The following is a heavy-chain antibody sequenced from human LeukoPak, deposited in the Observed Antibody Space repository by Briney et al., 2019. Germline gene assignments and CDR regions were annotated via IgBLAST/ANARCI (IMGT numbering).Heavy chain of an antibody. D-gene: IGHD5-18*01. J-gene: IGHJ3*02. V-gene: IGHV4-4*07. CDR1: GGSISSYY. Sequence: SETLSLTCTVSGGSISSYYWSWIRQPAGRGLEWIGRIYTSGSTNYNPSLKSRVTMSVDTSKNQFSLKLSSVTAADTAVYYCARDPPDTAMVTRAFDIWGQGTMVTVSS. CDR3: ARDPPDTAMVTRAFDI. CDR2: IYTSGST.